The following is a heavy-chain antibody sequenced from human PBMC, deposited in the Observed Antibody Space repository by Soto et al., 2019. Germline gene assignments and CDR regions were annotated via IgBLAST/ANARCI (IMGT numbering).Heavy chain of an antibody. CDR1: GGTFSSYA. D-gene: IGHD5-12*01. CDR3: ASEMATTHYYYYGMDV. J-gene: IGHJ6*02. Sequence: QVQLVQSGAEVKKPGSSVKVSCKASGGTFSSYAISWVRQAPGQGLEWMGGIIPIFGTANYAQKFQGRVTITADESTSTAYLELSRLRSEDTAVYYCASEMATTHYYYYGMDVWGQWTTVTLSS. CDR2: IIPIFGTA. V-gene: IGHV1-69*01.